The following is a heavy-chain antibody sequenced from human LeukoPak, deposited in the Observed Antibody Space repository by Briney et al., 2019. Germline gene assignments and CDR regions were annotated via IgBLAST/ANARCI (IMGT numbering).Heavy chain of an antibody. CDR2: INPNGGGT. V-gene: IGHV1-2*02. Sequence: ASVKVSCKASGYTFTGYYMHWMRQAPGQGLEWMGWINPNGGGTNYAQKFQGRVTMTRDASISTAYMELSRLRSDDTAVYYCARVWPCTNGVCPDVFEYWGQGTLVTVSS. J-gene: IGHJ4*02. CDR1: GYTFTGYY. D-gene: IGHD2-8*01. CDR3: ARVWPCTNGVCPDVFEY.